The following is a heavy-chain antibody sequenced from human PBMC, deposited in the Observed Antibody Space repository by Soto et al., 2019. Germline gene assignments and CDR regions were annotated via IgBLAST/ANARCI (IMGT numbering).Heavy chain of an antibody. D-gene: IGHD2-15*01. J-gene: IGHJ4*02. V-gene: IGHV1-69*02. CDR3: ASDPPGYCSGGSCYPVHYFDY. CDR1: GGTFSSYT. CDR2: IIPILGIA. Sequence: QVQLVQSGAEVKKPGSSVKVSCKASGGTFSSYTISWVRQAPGQGLEWMGRIIPILGIANYAQKFQGRVTITADKSTSTAYMELISLRSEDTAVYYCASDPPGYCSGGSCYPVHYFDYWGQGTLVTVSS.